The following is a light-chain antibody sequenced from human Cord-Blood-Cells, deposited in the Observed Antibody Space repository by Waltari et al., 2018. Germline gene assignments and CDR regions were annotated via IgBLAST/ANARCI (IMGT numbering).Light chain of an antibody. V-gene: IGKV1-33*01. CDR2: DAS. Sequence: DIQMTQSPSSLSASVGDRVTITCQASKDISNYLNWYQQKPGTAPKLLIYDASNLETVVPSRFSGSGSGTDFTLTISSLQPEDIATYYCQQYDNLPLAFGGGTKVEIK. CDR1: KDISNY. CDR3: QQYDNLPLA. J-gene: IGKJ4*01.